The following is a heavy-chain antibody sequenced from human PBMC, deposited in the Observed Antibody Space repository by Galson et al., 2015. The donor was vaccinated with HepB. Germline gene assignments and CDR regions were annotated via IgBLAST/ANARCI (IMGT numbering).Heavy chain of an antibody. V-gene: IGHV1-2*04. D-gene: IGHD3-10*01. CDR1: GYTFTGYY. Sequence: SVKVSCKASGYTFTGYYMHWVRQAPGQGLEWMGWINPNSGGTNYAQKFQGWVTMTRDTSIGTAYMELSRLRSDDTAVYYCARGPPSSGENWFDPWGQGTLVTVSS. CDR3: ARGPPSSGENWFDP. CDR2: INPNSGGT. J-gene: IGHJ5*02.